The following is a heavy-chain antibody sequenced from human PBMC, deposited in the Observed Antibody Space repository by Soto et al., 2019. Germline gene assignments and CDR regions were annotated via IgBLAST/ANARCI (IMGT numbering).Heavy chain of an antibody. V-gene: IGHV4-34*01. CDR2: INHSGST. J-gene: IGHJ4*02. D-gene: IGHD2-8*02. CDR1: GGSFSGYY. Sequence: QVQLQQWGAGLLKPSETLSLTCAVYGGSFSGYYWTWIRQPPGTGLEWMGEINHSGSTNYNPFLKXXVTISVDTSKNQFSLKLTSVTAADTAVYYCARDKITGLFDYWGQGTLVTVSS. CDR3: ARDKITGLFDY.